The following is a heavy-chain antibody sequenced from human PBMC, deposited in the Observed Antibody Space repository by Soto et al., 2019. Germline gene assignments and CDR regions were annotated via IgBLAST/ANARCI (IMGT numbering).Heavy chain of an antibody. D-gene: IGHD3-22*01. Sequence: QSGGSLRLSCAASGFTFPLHGMHWVRQAPGKGLEWVAVVTYDGSNKYYADSVKGRFTISRDNSKNTLYLQMNSLRAEDTAVYYCAKDSRTSHEYYSYYYDSSGYDDYWGQGTLVTVSS. CDR2: VTYDGSNK. J-gene: IGHJ4*02. CDR1: GFTFPLHG. V-gene: IGHV3-30*18. CDR3: AKDSRTSHEYYSYYYDSSGYDDY.